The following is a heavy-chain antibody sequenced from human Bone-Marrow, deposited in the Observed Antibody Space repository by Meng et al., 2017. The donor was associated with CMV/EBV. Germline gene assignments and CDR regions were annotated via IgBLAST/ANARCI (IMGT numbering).Heavy chain of an antibody. V-gene: IGHV1-2*02. CDR3: ARDVGGLNDQLQYNWFNP. CDR1: GYTFTSYG. D-gene: IGHD2-2*01. CDR2: INPNSGGT. J-gene: IGHJ5*02. Sequence: ASVKVSCKASGYTFTSYGISWVRQAPGQGLEWMGWINPNSGGTNYAQKFQGRVTMTRDTSISTAYMELSRLRSDDTAVYYCARDVGGLNDQLQYNWFNPWGQGPLVPVSS.